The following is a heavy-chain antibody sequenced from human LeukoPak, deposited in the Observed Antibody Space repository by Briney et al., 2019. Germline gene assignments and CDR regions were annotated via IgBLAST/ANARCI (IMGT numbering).Heavy chain of an antibody. CDR1: GFPFDDYA. Sequence: GGSLRLSCAASGFPFDDYAMHWVRQAPGRGLEWVSGISWNSGSKGYADSVRGRFTISRDNAKNSLYLQMNSLRAEDTALYCCAKDRGRSWYEDYFDNWGQGTLVTVSS. J-gene: IGHJ4*02. V-gene: IGHV3-9*01. CDR3: AKDRGRSWYEDYFDN. D-gene: IGHD6-13*01. CDR2: ISWNSGSK.